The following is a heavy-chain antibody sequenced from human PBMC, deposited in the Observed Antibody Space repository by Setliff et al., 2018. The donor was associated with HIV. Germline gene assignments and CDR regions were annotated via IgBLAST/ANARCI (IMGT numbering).Heavy chain of an antibody. CDR3: ARDHLSGWASDC. Sequence: GGSLRLSCAASRFIFSSYSMNWVRQAPGKGLEWVSSISSSTSYIFYADSVKGRFTISRDNAKNSLYLQMDSLRAEDTAVYYCARDHLSGWASDCWGQGTLVTVSS. J-gene: IGHJ4*02. CDR2: ISSSTSYI. V-gene: IGHV3-21*01. D-gene: IGHD6-19*01. CDR1: RFIFSSYS.